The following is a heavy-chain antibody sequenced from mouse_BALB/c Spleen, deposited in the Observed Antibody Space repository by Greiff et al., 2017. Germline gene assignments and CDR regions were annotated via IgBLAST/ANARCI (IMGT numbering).Heavy chain of an antibody. CDR2: ISNGGGST. CDR3: ARHRGITTVVFDY. D-gene: IGHD1-1*01. J-gene: IGHJ2*01. Sequence: DVMLVESGGGLVQPGGSLKLSCAASGFTFSSYTMSWVRQTPEKRLEWVAYISNGGGSTYYPDTVKGRFTISRDNAKNTLYLQMSSLKSEDTAMYYCARHRGITTVVFDYWGQGTTLTVSS. CDR1: GFTFSSYT. V-gene: IGHV5-12-2*01.